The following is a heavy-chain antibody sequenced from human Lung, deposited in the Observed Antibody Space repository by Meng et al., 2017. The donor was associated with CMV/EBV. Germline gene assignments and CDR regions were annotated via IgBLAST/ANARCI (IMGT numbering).Heavy chain of an antibody. CDR3: ARGGREETYGPNFDS. V-gene: IGHV4-34*01. CDR1: GGSLSGYY. CDR2: ITHSGST. Sequence: SXTLSLXCAVYGGSLSGYYWRWIRQPPGKGLEWIGEITHSGSTKYNPSLKSRVTISVDTSNNQFSLNVKSVTAADMGVYYCARGGREETYGPNFDSWDQGTRVTVSS. J-gene: IGHJ4*02. D-gene: IGHD3-10*01.